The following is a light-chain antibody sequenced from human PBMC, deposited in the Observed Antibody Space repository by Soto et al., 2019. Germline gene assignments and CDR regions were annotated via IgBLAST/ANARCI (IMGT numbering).Light chain of an antibody. CDR2: GVS. CDR3: MQSLNRTLT. V-gene: IGKV2D-29*01. Sequence: DIVMTQTPLSLSVTPGQPASISCKSRQTLLHSNGKTYLYWYLQKPGQPPQLLIHGVSNRFSGVPDRFSGSGSETDFTLKISRVEAEAGGVYYCMQSLNRTLTFGGGTKVEIK. CDR1: QTLLHSNGKTY. J-gene: IGKJ4*01.